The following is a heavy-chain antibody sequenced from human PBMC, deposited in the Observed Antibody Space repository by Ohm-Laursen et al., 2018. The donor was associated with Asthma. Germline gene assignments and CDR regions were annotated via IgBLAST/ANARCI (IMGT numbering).Heavy chain of an antibody. J-gene: IGHJ6*02. CDR1: GFTFSSFA. V-gene: IGHV3-23*01. CDR2: ISGSAGST. D-gene: IGHD4-11*01. CDR3: ARFGRDYRSHGMDV. Sequence: SLRLSCAASGFTFSSFAMSWVRQAPGKGLEWVSTISGSAGSTYYADSVKGRFTNSRDNSKNTLYLQMNSLRAEDTAVYYCARFGRDYRSHGMDVWGQGTTVTVSS.